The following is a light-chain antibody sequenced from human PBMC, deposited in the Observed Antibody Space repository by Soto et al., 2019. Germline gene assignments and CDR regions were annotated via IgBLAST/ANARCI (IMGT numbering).Light chain of an antibody. Sequence: DIVFTQSPCTLSLSPGERGTLSCRASQSVNSNHLAWYQQKPGQAPRLLIYGASSRDTGVPDRFSGSGSGTDFTLTINRLEPEDCAVYYCQQYGSPLWTFGQGTKVDIK. CDR2: GAS. CDR3: QQYGSPLWT. CDR1: QSVNSNH. J-gene: IGKJ1*01. V-gene: IGKV3-20*01.